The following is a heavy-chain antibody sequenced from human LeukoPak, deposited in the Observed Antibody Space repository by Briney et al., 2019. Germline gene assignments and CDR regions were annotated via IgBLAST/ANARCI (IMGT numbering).Heavy chain of an antibody. D-gene: IGHD6-13*01. CDR3: ARDWTAAAGYYYYYYMDV. CDR1: GGSISSGSYY. J-gene: IGHJ6*03. Sequence: SQTLSLTCTVSGGSISSGSYYWSWIRQPAGEGLEWIGRIYTSGSTNYNPSLKSRVTISVDTSKNQFSLKLSSVTAADTAVYYCARDWTAAAGYYYYYYMDVWGKGTTVTVSS. CDR2: IYTSGST. V-gene: IGHV4-61*02.